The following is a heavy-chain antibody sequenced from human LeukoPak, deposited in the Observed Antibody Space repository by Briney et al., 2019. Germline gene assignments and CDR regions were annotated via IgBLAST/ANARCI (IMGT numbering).Heavy chain of an antibody. V-gene: IGHV3-74*01. CDR3: ARTLSYGDWTVYFDY. J-gene: IGHJ4*02. CDR1: GFTFSSYW. CDR2: INSDGSST. D-gene: IGHD4-17*01. Sequence: SGGSLRLSCAPSGFTFSSYWMHWVRQAPGKGLVWVSRINSDGSSTSYADSVKGRFTISRDNAKNTLYLQMNSLRAEDTAVYYCARTLSYGDWTVYFDYWGQGTLVTVSS.